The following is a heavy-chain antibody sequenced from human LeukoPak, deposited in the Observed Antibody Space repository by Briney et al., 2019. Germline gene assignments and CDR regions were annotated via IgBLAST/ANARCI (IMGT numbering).Heavy chain of an antibody. J-gene: IGHJ4*02. D-gene: IGHD3-3*01. V-gene: IGHV3-23*01. Sequence: PGGPLRLSCAASEFTFSSYAMNWVRQAPGKGLEWVSAISGSGASTYYADSVKGRFTISRDNSKNTLYLQVNSLRAEDTAVYYCSWGGSGYYAYWGQGTLVTVSS. CDR2: ISGSGAST. CDR3: SWGGSGYYAY. CDR1: EFTFSSYA.